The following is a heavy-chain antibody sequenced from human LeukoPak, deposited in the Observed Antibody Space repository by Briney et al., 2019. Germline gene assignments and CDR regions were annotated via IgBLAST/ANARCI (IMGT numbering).Heavy chain of an antibody. D-gene: IGHD3-3*01. CDR3: ARVGILRFLEWTHGNTYYFDY. CDR2: MNPSSGNT. V-gene: IGHV1-8*01. J-gene: IGHJ4*02. Sequence: ASVKVSCKASGYTFTSYDINWVRQATGQGLEWMGWMNPSSGNTGYAQKFQGRVTMARNTSISTAYMELSSLRSEDTAVYYCARVGILRFLEWTHGNTYYFDYWGQGTLVTVSS. CDR1: GYTFTSYD.